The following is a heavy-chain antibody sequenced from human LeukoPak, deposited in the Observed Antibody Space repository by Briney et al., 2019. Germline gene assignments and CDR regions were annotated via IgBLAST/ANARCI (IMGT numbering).Heavy chain of an antibody. D-gene: IGHD2-15*01. CDR2: ISYDGSNK. Sequence: GGSLRLSCAASGFTFSSYAMHWVRQAPGKGLEWVAVISYDGSNKYYADSVKSRFTISRDNSKNTLYLQMNSLRAEDTAVYYCARAPWTYCSGGSCYFGYWGQGTLVTVSS. V-gene: IGHV3-30*04. J-gene: IGHJ4*02. CDR1: GFTFSSYA. CDR3: ARAPWTYCSGGSCYFGY.